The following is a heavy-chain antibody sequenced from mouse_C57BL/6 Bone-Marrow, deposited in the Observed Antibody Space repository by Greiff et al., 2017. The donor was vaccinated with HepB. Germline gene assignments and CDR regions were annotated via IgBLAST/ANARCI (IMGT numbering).Heavy chain of an antibody. V-gene: IGHV14-4*01. Sequence: EVKLVESGAELVRPGASVKLSCTASGFNIKDDYMHWVKQRPEQGLEWIGWIDPENGDTEYASKFQGKATITADTSSNTAYLQLSSLTSEDTAVYYCTNLRRYFDVWGTGTTVTVSS. CDR3: TNLRRYFDV. CDR2: IDPENGDT. D-gene: IGHD1-1*01. CDR1: GFNIKDDY. J-gene: IGHJ1*03.